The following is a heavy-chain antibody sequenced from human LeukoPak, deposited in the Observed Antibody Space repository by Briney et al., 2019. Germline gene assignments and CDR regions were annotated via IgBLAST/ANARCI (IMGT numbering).Heavy chain of an antibody. V-gene: IGHV3-23*01. J-gene: IGHJ5*02. D-gene: IGHD3-22*01. Sequence: GGSLTLSCAASGFTFSSYAMSWVRQHPGRGVEWVSAISGNGGSTYYADSVKGRFTVSRDNAKNTMYLQMNSLRAEDTAVYYCARGVSEYYYDSSGYYTGSYDPWGQGTLVTVSS. CDR1: GFTFSSYA. CDR2: ISGNGGST. CDR3: ARGVSEYYYDSSGYYTGSYDP.